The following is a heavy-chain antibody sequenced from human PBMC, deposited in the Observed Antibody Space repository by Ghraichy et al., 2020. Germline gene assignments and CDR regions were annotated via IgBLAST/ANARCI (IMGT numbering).Heavy chain of an antibody. D-gene: IGHD2-15*01. CDR2: INHSGST. CDR3: ARGAVAWYYFDY. V-gene: IGHV4-34*01. J-gene: IGHJ4*02. Sequence: SETLSLTCAVYGGSFSGYYWSWIRQPPGKGLEWIGEINHSGSTNYNPSLKSRVTISVDTSKNQFSLKLSSVTAADTAVYYCARGAVAWYYFDYWGQGTLVTVSS. CDR1: GGSFSGYY.